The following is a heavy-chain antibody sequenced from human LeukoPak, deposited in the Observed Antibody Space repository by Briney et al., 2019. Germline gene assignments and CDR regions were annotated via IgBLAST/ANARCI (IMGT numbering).Heavy chain of an antibody. CDR1: GGSFSGYY. J-gene: IGHJ4*02. Sequence: SETLSLTCAVYGGSFSGYYWSWIRQPPGKGLEWIGEINHSGSTNYNPSLKRRVTISVDTSKNQFSLKLSSVTAAGTAVYYCARSSVAGTATFDYWGQGTLVTVSS. CDR2: INHSGST. V-gene: IGHV4-34*01. CDR3: ARSSVAGTATFDY. D-gene: IGHD6-19*01.